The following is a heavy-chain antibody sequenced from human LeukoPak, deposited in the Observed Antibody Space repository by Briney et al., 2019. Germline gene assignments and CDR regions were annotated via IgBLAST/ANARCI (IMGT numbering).Heavy chain of an antibody. CDR2: IYSGGST. Sequence: PGGSLRLSCAASGFTVSSDYMSWVRQAPGKELEWVSVIYSGGSTYYADSVKGRFTISRDKSKNTVYLQMNSLRFEDTAMYYCARNWFDPWGQGTLVTVSS. J-gene: IGHJ5*02. CDR1: GFTVSSDY. V-gene: IGHV3-53*05. CDR3: ARNWFDP.